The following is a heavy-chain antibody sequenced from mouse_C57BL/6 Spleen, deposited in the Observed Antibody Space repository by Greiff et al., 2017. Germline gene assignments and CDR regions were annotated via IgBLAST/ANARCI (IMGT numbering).Heavy chain of an antibody. Sequence: QVQLQQSGAELVKPWASVKLSCKASGYTFTECTIHWVKQRSGQGLEGFGWFYPGSGSINYNEKFKDKATLTADKSSSTVYMELSRLTSEDSAVYLCARREDQGWFADWGQGTLVTVSA. CDR2: FYPGSGSI. CDR3: ARREDQGWFAD. D-gene: IGHD3-2*02. CDR1: GYTFTECT. J-gene: IGHJ3*01. V-gene: IGHV1-62-2*01.